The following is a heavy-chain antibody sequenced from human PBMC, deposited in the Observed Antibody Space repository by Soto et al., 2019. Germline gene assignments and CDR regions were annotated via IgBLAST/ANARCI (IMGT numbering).Heavy chain of an antibody. D-gene: IGHD4-4*01. CDR3: ARGALLSSGNYGFFDF. CDR2: INHSALT. J-gene: IGHJ4*02. Sequence: SETLSLTCAVYGGSFRGYFWRWLRQRPGKGLEWIGEINHSALTKYNPSLKSRVTISVDTSKNQFSLNLSSVTAADTAVYLCARGALLSSGNYGFFDFWGQGSLVTVSS. CDR1: GGSFRGYF. V-gene: IGHV4-34*01.